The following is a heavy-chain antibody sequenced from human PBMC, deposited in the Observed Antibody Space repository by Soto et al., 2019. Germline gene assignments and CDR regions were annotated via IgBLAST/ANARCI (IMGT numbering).Heavy chain of an antibody. J-gene: IGHJ5*02. CDR1: GDSVSSNSAA. CDR3: ARGLTDYDSSGYYDWFDP. Sequence: PSQTLSLTCAISGDSVSSNSAAWNWIRQSPSRGLEWLGRTYYRSKWYNDYAVSVKSRITINPDTSKNQFSLQLNSVTPEDTAVYYCARGLTDYDSSGYYDWFDPWGQGTLVTVSS. V-gene: IGHV6-1*01. D-gene: IGHD3-22*01. CDR2: TYYRSKWYN.